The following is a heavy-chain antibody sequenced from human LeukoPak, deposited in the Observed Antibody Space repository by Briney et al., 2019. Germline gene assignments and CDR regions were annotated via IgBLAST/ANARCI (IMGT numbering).Heavy chain of an antibody. CDR1: GYTFTSYY. CDR3: ARGRGCSGGSCYSRLFKNWFDP. Sequence: ASVKVSCKASGYTFTSYYMHWVRQAHGQGLEWMGIINPSGGSTSYAQKFQGRVTMTRDTSTSTVYMELSSLRSEDTAVYYCARGRGCSGGSCYSRLFKNWFDPWGQGTLVTVSS. V-gene: IGHV1-46*01. J-gene: IGHJ5*02. CDR2: INPSGGST. D-gene: IGHD2-15*01.